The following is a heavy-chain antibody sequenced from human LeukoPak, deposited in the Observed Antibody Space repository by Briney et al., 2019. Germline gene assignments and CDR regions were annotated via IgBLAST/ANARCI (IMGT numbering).Heavy chain of an antibody. CDR3: ARDRGWLQVVDFDY. Sequence: PSETLSLTCTVSGGSISSSSYYWGWIRQPPGKGLEWIGSIYYSGSTYYNPYLKSRVTISVDTSKKQFSLKLSSVTAADTAVYYCARDRGWLQVVDFDYWGQGTLVTVSS. CDR1: GGSISSSSYY. D-gene: IGHD5-24*01. CDR2: IYYSGST. J-gene: IGHJ4*02. V-gene: IGHV4-39*07.